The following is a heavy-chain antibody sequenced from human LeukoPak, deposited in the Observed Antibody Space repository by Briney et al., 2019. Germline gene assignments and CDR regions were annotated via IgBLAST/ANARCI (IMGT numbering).Heavy chain of an antibody. J-gene: IGHJ4*02. Sequence: GGSLRLSCVASGFTFSGYWMHWVRQAPGMGLVWVSRLNSDGTTINYADSMKGRFTISRDNAKNTVYLQMSGLRDDDTALYFCVRGAGGPRNYVLDYWGQGALVSVSS. D-gene: IGHD3-10*02. CDR3: VRGAGGPRNYVLDY. V-gene: IGHV3-74*01. CDR2: LNSDGTTI. CDR1: GFTFSGYW.